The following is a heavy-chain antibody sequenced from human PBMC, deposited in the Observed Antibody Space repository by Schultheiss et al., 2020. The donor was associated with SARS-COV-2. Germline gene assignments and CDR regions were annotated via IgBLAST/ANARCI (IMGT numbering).Heavy chain of an antibody. Sequence: GGSLRLSCKGSGYSFTSYWIGWVRQMPGKGLGWMGIIYPGDSDTRYSPSFQGQVTISADKSISTAYLQWSSLKASDTAMDYCARRDDSNGWYYFDYWGQGTLVTVSS. CDR2: IYPGDSDT. V-gene: IGHV5-51*01. CDR3: ARRDDSNGWYYFDY. D-gene: IGHD3-22*01. J-gene: IGHJ4*02. CDR1: GYSFTSYW.